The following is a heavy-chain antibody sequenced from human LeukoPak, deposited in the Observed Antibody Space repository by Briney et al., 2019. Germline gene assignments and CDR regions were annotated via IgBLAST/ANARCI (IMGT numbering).Heavy chain of an antibody. CDR2: INTNTGNP. V-gene: IGHV7-4-1*02. J-gene: IGHJ4*02. D-gene: IGHD3-22*01. CDR3: ARGLKDYYDSSGYRYYFDY. CDR1: GYTFTSYA. Sequence: GASVRVSCKASGYTFTSYAMNWVRQAPGQGLEWMGWINTNTGNPTYAQGFTGRFVFSLDTSVSTAYLQISSLKAEDTAEYYCARGLKDYYDSSGYRYYFDYWGQGTLVTVSS.